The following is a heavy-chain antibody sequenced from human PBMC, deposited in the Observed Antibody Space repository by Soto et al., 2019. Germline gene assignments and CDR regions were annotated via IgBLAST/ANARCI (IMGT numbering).Heavy chain of an antibody. J-gene: IGHJ6*02. V-gene: IGHV1-69*13. CDR1: GGTFSSYA. CDR2: IIPIFGTA. D-gene: IGHD3-10*01. Sequence: GASVKVSCKASGGTFSSYAISWVRQAPGQGLEWMGGIIPIFGTANYAQKFQGRVTITADESTSTAYMELSSLRSEDTAVYYCARDSGSIMAHRGYYYYGMDVWGQGTTVTVSS. CDR3: ARDSGSIMAHRGYYYYGMDV.